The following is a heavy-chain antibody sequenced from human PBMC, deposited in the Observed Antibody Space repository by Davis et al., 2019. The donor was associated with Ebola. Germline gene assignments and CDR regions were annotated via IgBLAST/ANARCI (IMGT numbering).Heavy chain of an antibody. CDR1: GFTFRSYA. CDR3: ARDPEQIMTIAYYFYGMDV. V-gene: IGHV3-30*04. CDR2: MSFDGSTK. D-gene: IGHD4/OR15-4a*01. J-gene: IGHJ6*02. Sequence: GGSLRLSCAASGFTFRSYAMHWVRQAPGKGLEWVAAMSFDGSTKYYADSVKGRFTISRDNSKNTLHLQMNSLRAEDTAVYFCARDPEQIMTIAYYFYGMDVWGQGTTVTVSS.